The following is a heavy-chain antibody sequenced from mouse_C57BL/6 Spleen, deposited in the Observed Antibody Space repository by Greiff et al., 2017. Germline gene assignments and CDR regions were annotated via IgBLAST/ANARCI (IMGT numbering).Heavy chain of an antibody. D-gene: IGHD2-4*01. CDR2: IDPETGGT. V-gene: IGHV1-15*01. CDR3: ARNDYDEGDYYAVDD. J-gene: IGHJ4*01. CDR1: GYTFTDYE. Sequence: QVQLQQSGAELVRPGASVTLSCKASGYTFTDYEMHWVKQTPVHGLEWIGAIDPETGGTAYNQKFKGKAILTVDKSSSTAYMQLSSLTSEDSAVYYCARNDYDEGDYYAVDDWGQGTSVTVAS.